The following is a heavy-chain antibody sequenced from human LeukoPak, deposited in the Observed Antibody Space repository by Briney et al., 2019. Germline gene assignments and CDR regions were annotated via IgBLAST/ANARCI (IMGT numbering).Heavy chain of an antibody. CDR1: GFTFGGYT. CDR3: ARDAGIVAFDI. Sequence: GGSLLLSCVSSGFTFGGYTINWVRLAPGKGLEWVSSISSSLNIYFAESVKGRFTISRDSARNSVSLQLNSLRVEDTAVYYCARDAGIVAFDIWGQGTVVTVSS. J-gene: IGHJ3*02. CDR2: ISSSLNI. D-gene: IGHD2-15*01. V-gene: IGHV3-21*01.